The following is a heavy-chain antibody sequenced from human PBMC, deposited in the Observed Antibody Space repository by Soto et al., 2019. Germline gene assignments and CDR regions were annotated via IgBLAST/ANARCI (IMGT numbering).Heavy chain of an antibody. J-gene: IGHJ6*02. CDR3: SRASPGPSPRSDV. V-gene: IGHV4-30-2*06. Sequence: QVQLQESGPGLVKPSQTVSLTCAVSGASMSSGGHSWSWIRQSPGRGLEWIGYIYYTGATYYNPSLKSRVTLSVDRSNNHCSLNFNSLTASDTAVYYCSRASPGPSPRSDVWGQGTTVTVSS. D-gene: IGHD3-10*01. CDR2: IYYTGAT. CDR1: GASMSSGGHS.